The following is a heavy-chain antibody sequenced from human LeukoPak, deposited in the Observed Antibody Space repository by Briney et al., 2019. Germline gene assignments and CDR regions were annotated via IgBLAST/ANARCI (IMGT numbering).Heavy chain of an antibody. J-gene: IGHJ6*03. Sequence: SETLSLTCAVYGGSFSGYYWSWIRQPPGKGLEWIGEINHSGSTNYNPSLRSRVTISVDTSKNQFSLKLSSVTAADTAVYYCARGRYCSSTSCYQTYYYYYYMDVWGKGTTVTVSS. CDR1: GGSFSGYY. CDR3: ARGRYCSSTSCYQTYYYYYYMDV. CDR2: INHSGST. V-gene: IGHV4-34*01. D-gene: IGHD2-2*01.